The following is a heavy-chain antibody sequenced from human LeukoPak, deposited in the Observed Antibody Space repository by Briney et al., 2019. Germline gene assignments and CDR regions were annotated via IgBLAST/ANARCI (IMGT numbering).Heavy chain of an antibody. Sequence: APVKVSCKASGYTFSTYGLMWVRQAPGQGLEWMGWINTNNGSTNYAQKFQGRVTMTTDTSTSTGYMELRSLRSDDTAVYYCARKRCTGDCYLFDPWGQGTLVTVSS. V-gene: IGHV1-18*01. D-gene: IGHD2-21*02. CDR3: ARKRCTGDCYLFDP. CDR2: INTNNGST. CDR1: GYTFSTYG. J-gene: IGHJ5*02.